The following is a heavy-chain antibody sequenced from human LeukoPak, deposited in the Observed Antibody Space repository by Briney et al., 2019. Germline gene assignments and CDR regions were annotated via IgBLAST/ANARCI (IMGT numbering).Heavy chain of an antibody. J-gene: IGHJ3*02. D-gene: IGHD3-10*01. CDR2: ISGNGDST. CDR3: AKDPIYYASGRFDI. CDR1: GFTFSSYA. Sequence: PGGSLRLSCAASGFTFSSYAMSWVRQAPGKGLEWVSTISGNGDSTYYGDSVKGRFTISRDKSKNTLYLQMNSLRAEDTAVYYCAKDPIYYASGRFDIWGQGTMVTVSS. V-gene: IGHV3-23*01.